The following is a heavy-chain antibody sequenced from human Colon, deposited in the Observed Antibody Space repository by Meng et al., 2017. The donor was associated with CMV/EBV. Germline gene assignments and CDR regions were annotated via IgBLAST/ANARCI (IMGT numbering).Heavy chain of an antibody. CDR1: GYTFISYG. CDR3: ARAVDGGRSDP. CDR2: ISTSNSNK. V-gene: IGHV1-18*01. Sequence: SCKASGYTFISYGFNWVRQAPGEGLEWMGWISTSNSNKYYAQKFQDRVTMTTDRSTNTAYLELRALKADDTAIYFCARAVDGGRSDPWGQGTLVTVSS. D-gene: IGHD3-16*01. J-gene: IGHJ5*02.